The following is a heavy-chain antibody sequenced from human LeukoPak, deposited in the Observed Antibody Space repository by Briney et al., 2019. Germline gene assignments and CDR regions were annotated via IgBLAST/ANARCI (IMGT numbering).Heavy chain of an antibody. D-gene: IGHD6-19*01. CDR2: INPNSGDT. Sequence: ASVKVSCRASGYTFTGYYMHWVRQAPGQGLEWMGWINPNSGDTNYAQKFQGRVTMTRDTSISTAYMELSRLESDDTAVYYCARGVPPSYSSAWYVNYWGQGALVTVSS. V-gene: IGHV1-2*02. CDR3: ARGVPPSYSSAWYVNY. CDR1: GYTFTGYY. J-gene: IGHJ4*02.